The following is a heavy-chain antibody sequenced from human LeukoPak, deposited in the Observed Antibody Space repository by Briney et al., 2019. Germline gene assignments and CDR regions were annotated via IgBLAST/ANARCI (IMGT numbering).Heavy chain of an antibody. V-gene: IGHV4-30-4*01. D-gene: IGHD5-12*01. CDR2: IYYSGST. CDR3: ARAGGYDPTYFDY. J-gene: IGHJ4*02. Sequence: SQTLSLTCTVSGGSISSGDYYWSWIRQPPGKGLERIGYIYYSGSTYYNPSLKSRVTISVDTSKNQFSLKLSSVTAADTAVYYCARAGGYDPTYFDYWGQGTLVTVSS. CDR1: GGSISSGDYY.